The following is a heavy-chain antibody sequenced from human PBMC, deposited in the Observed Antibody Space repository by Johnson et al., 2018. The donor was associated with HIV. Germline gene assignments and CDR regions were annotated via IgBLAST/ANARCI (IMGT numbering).Heavy chain of an antibody. D-gene: IGHD1-26*01. Sequence: VQLVESGGDLVQPGGSLRLSCAASGFTVSSNYMSWVRQAPGKGLEWVSVIYSGGSTYYADSVKGRFTISRDNSKNTVYLQMNSLRAEDTAVYYCARRGWELWTTQNAFDIWGQGTMVTVSS. CDR3: ARRGWELWTTQNAFDI. J-gene: IGHJ3*02. CDR2: IYSGGST. V-gene: IGHV3-66*01. CDR1: GFTVSSNY.